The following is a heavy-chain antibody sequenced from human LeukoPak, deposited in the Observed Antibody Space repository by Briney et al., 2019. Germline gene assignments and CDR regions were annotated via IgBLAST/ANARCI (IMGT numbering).Heavy chain of an antibody. Sequence: ASVKVSCKASGGTFSSYAISWVRQAPGQGLEWMGWISAYNGNTNYAQKLQGRATMTTDTSTSTAYMELRSLRSDDTAVYYCARVGSGSYNAFDIWGQGTMVTVSS. CDR3: ARVGSGSYNAFDI. V-gene: IGHV1-18*01. J-gene: IGHJ3*02. D-gene: IGHD1-26*01. CDR1: GGTFSSYA. CDR2: ISAYNGNT.